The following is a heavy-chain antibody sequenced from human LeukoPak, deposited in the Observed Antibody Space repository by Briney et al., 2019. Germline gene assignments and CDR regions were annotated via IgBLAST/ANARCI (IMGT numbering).Heavy chain of an antibody. V-gene: IGHV1-8*03. CDR1: GYTFTSYD. D-gene: IGHD2-2*02. CDR2: MNPNSGNT. Sequence: ASVMVSCKASGYTFTSYDINWVRQATGQGLEWMGWMNPNSGNTGYVQKFQGRVTITRNTSISTAYMELSSLRSEDTAVYYCAICSSTSCYKTGDAFDIWGQGTMVTVSS. CDR3: AICSSTSCYKTGDAFDI. J-gene: IGHJ3*02.